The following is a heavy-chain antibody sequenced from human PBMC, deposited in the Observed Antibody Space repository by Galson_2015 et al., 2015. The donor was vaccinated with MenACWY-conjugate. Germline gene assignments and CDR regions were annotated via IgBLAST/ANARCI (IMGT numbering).Heavy chain of an antibody. CDR1: GFTFSTYA. CDR2: ISGSGGTT. CDR3: AKGALAAISAADYFDY. V-gene: IGHV3-23*01. Sequence: SLRLSCAASGFTFSTYALSWVRQAPGKGLEWVSGISGSGGTTYYADSVKGRFTISRDNSQNTLYLQMNSLRAEDTALYYCAKGALAAISAADYFDYWGQGTLVTVSS. D-gene: IGHD6-13*01. J-gene: IGHJ4*02.